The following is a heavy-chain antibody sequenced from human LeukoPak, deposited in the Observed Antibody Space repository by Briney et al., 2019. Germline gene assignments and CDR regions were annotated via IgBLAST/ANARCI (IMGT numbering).Heavy chain of an antibody. CDR2: IKLDGSEK. V-gene: IGHV3-7*03. J-gene: IGHJ4*02. CDR1: GFTFGKYW. D-gene: IGHD3-3*01. CDR3: ARDQYDTWSRRGNFDS. Sequence: GGSLRLSCVASGFTFGKYWTSWVRQAPGKGLEWVANIKLDGSEKNYVDSVKGRFTISRDNTKNSLYLQMNSLRVEDTAVFYCARDQYDTWSRRGNFDSWGQGTLVIVSS.